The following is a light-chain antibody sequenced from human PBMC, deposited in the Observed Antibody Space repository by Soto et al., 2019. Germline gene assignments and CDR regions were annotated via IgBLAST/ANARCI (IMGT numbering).Light chain of an antibody. CDR2: DVS. CDR1: SSDVGGYNF. J-gene: IGLJ3*02. CDR3: CSYAGSYTSKV. V-gene: IGLV2-11*01. Sequence: SALTQPRSVSGSPGQSVTISCTGTSSDVGGYNFVSWYQQHPGKAPKLMIYDVSKRPSGVPDRFSGSKSGNTASLTISGLQAEDEADYYCCSYAGSYTSKVFGGGTKLTVL.